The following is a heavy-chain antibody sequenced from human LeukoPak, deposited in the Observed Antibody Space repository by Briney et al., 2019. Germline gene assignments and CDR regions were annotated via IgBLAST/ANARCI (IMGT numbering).Heavy chain of an antibody. Sequence: SVKVSCKASGDTFSNYAISWVRQAPGQGLEWVGGIIPIFDTTKYAQKFQGRVIITADESMTTAYMELSSLRSEDTAVYYCARASTSTLVTTYFQHWGQGTLVTVSS. CDR3: ARASTSTLVTTYFQH. D-gene: IGHD1-1*01. CDR2: IIPIFDTT. V-gene: IGHV1-69*13. CDR1: GDTFSNYA. J-gene: IGHJ1*01.